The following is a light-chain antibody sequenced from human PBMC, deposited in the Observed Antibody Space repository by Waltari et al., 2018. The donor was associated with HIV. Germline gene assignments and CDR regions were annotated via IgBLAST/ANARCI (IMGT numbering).Light chain of an antibody. CDR2: EGN. Sequence: QSALTQPPSASGSPGQSVTISCPGTSSDVGGYDDVSWYQQHPGKAPKLMISEGNKRPSGVPDRFSGSRSGNTASLTVSGLQAEDEAHYYCSSYAGRNTLLFGGGTKLTVL. CDR1: SSDVGGYDD. J-gene: IGLJ2*01. CDR3: SSYAGRNTLL. V-gene: IGLV2-8*01.